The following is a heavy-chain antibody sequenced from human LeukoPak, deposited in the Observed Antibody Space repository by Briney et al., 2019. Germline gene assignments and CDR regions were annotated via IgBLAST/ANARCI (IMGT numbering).Heavy chain of an antibody. V-gene: IGHV3-48*03. D-gene: IGHD3-22*01. Sequence: GGSLRLSCAASGFTFSSYEVNWVRQAPGKGLEWVSYISSSGSTVYYADSVKGRFTISRDNAKNSLYLQMNSLRAEDTAVYYCARDSLTMIVGRQKRGLDYWGQGTLVTVSS. CDR3: ARDSLTMIVGRQKRGLDY. CDR2: ISSSGSTV. CDR1: GFTFSSYE. J-gene: IGHJ4*02.